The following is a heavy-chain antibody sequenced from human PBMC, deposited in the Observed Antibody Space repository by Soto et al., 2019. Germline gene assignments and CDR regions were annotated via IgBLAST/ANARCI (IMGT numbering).Heavy chain of an antibody. J-gene: IGHJ6*02. CDR1: GYTFTGYY. V-gene: IGHV1-2*04. Sequence: GASVKVSCKASGYTFTGYYMHWVRQAPGQGLEWMGWINPNSGGTNYAQKFQGWVTMTRDTSISTAYMELSRLRSDDTAVYYCARGPIAAAGTDSYGMDVWGQGTTVTVSS. CDR3: ARGPIAAAGTDSYGMDV. CDR2: INPNSGGT. D-gene: IGHD6-13*01.